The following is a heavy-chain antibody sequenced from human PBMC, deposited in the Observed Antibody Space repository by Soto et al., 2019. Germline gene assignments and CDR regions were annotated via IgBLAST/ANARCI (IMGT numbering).Heavy chain of an antibody. V-gene: IGHV4-39*07. D-gene: IGHD5-12*01. CDR3: ARLGRWLQALDS. Sequence: TSETLSLTCTVSGHSMSNTDYFWGWIRQTPWSDLQWIGSFYYTGHTYYNPSLKSRVTISVDTSKNQFSLKLRSVTAADTGVYYCARLGRWLQALDSWGQGTLVTVSS. CDR1: GHSMSNTDYF. CDR2: FYYTGHT. J-gene: IGHJ4*02.